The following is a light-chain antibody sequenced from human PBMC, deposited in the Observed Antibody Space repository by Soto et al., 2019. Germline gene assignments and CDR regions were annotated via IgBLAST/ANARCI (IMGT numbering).Light chain of an antibody. J-gene: IGLJ2*01. CDR3: CSYAGSYTL. Sequence: QSALTQPRAVSGSPGQSVTISCTGTSSDVGGYNYVSWYQQHPGKAPKLMIYDVSKRLSGVPDRFSGSKSGNTASLTISGLQAEDEADYYCCSYAGSYTLFGGGTKLTVL. CDR1: SSDVGGYNY. V-gene: IGLV2-11*01. CDR2: DVS.